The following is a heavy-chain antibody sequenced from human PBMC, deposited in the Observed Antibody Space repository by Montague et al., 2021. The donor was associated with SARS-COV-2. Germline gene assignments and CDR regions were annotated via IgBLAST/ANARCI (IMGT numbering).Heavy chain of an antibody. CDR1: RLPFNGYA. J-gene: IGHJ4*01. CDR2: ISHDESNH. Sequence: SLRLSCAASRLPFNGYAMHWVRQAPGKGLEWLTFISHDESNHRYADSVKGRFTISRDNSKNTLYLQMDSRRPEDTAVYYCAREGYRSGSFYIDYWGQGTLVTVSS. V-gene: IGHV3-30*04. D-gene: IGHD1-26*01. CDR3: AREGYRSGSFYIDY.